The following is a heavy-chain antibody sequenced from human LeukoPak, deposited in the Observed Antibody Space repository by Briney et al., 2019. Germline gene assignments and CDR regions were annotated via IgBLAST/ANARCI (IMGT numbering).Heavy chain of an antibody. J-gene: IGHJ3*02. CDR1: GFTFSSYA. Sequence: PGGSLRLSCAASGFTFSSYAMSWVRQAPGKGLEWVSAISGSGGSTYYADSVKGRFTISRDNSKNTLCLQMNSLRAEDTAVYYCAKDRYDSSGYRLLGTFDIWGQGTMVTVSS. CDR3: AKDRYDSSGYRLLGTFDI. CDR2: ISGSGGST. D-gene: IGHD3-22*01. V-gene: IGHV3-23*01.